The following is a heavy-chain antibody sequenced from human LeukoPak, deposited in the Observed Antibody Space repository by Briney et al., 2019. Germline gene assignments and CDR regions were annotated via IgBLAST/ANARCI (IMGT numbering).Heavy chain of an antibody. CDR2: ISSSGSTI. D-gene: IGHD3-22*01. Sequence: PGGSLRLSCAASGFTFSSYEMNWVRQAPGKGLEWVSYISSSGSTIYYADSVKGRFTISRDNAKNSLYLQMNSLRAEDTAVYYCARDPDTYCYDSSGYTHFDYWGQGTLVTVSS. J-gene: IGHJ4*02. V-gene: IGHV3-48*03. CDR3: ARDPDTYCYDSSGYTHFDY. CDR1: GFTFSSYE.